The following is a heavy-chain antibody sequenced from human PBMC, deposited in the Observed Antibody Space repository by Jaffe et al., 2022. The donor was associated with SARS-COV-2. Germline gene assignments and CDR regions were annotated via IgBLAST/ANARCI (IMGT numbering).Heavy chain of an antibody. CDR3: ARDRDRGYGDYVHYYYYYGMDV. J-gene: IGHJ6*02. D-gene: IGHD4-17*01. CDR1: GFTFSSYW. V-gene: IGHV3-7*01. Sequence: EVQLVESGGGLVQPGGSLRLSCAASGFTFSSYWMSWVRQAPGKGLEWVANIKQDGSEKYYVDSVKGRFTISRDNAKNSLYLQMNSLRAEDTAVYYCARDRDRGYGDYVHYYYYYGMDVWGQGTTVTVSS. CDR2: IKQDGSEK.